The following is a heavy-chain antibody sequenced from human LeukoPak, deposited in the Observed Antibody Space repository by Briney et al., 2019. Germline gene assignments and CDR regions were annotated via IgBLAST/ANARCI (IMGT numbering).Heavy chain of an antibody. Sequence: PSETLSLTCTVSGGSISSSSYYWGWIRQPPGKGLEWIGSIYYSGSTYYSPSLKSRVTISVDTSKNQFSLKLSSVTAADTAVYYCARQAHYYGSGSYADYWGQGTLVTVSS. CDR3: ARQAHYYGSGSYADY. CDR2: IYYSGST. V-gene: IGHV4-39*01. CDR1: GGSISSSSYY. D-gene: IGHD3-10*01. J-gene: IGHJ4*02.